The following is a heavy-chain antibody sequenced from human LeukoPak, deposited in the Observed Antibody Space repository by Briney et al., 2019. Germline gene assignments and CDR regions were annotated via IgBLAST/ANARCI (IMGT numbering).Heavy chain of an antibody. J-gene: IGHJ2*01. CDR1: GFTFSSYG. V-gene: IGHV3-30*03. Sequence: GRSLRLSCAASGFTFSSYGMHWVRQAPGKGLEWVAVISYDGSNKYYADSVKGRFTISRDNSKNTLYLQMNSLRAEDTAVYYCARTGGDSGYDSNWYFDLWGRGTLVTVSS. CDR2: ISYDGSNK. CDR3: ARTGGDSGYDSNWYFDL. D-gene: IGHD5-12*01.